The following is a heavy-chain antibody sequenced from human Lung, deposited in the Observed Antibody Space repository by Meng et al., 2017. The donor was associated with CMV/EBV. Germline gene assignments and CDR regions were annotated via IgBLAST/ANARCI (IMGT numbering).Heavy chain of an antibody. CDR3: AKEWLDATTGQFDY. Sequence: SGVSISTDNWWSWVRQPPGKGLEWIGEIYRSGSTNYSPSLKSRVTISIDRSKNQLSLRLTSVTAADTAVYYCAKEWLDATTGQFDYWGQGTLVTVSS. CDR2: IYRSGST. V-gene: IGHV4-4*02. CDR1: GVSISTDNW. J-gene: IGHJ4*02. D-gene: IGHD1-26*01.